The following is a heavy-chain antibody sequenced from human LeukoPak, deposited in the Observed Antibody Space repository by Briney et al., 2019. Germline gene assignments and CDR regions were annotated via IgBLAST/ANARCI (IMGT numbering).Heavy chain of an antibody. CDR1: GFTFSSYA. D-gene: IGHD3-22*01. CDR3: ARVMRYNDSSGYFGDYYYYGMDV. Sequence: GGSLRLSCAASGFTFSSYAMHWVRQAPGKGLEWVAVISYDGSNKYYADSVKGRFTISRDNSKNTLYLQMNSLRAEDTAVYYCARVMRYNDSSGYFGDYYYYGMDVWGQGTTVTVSS. J-gene: IGHJ6*02. CDR2: ISYDGSNK. V-gene: IGHV3-30-3*01.